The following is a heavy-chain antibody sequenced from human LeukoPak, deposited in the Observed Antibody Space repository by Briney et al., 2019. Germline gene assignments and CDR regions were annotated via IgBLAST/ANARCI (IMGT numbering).Heavy chain of an antibody. V-gene: IGHV1-69*04. CDR1: GGTFSSYA. D-gene: IGHD3-22*01. J-gene: IGHJ4*02. Sequence: SVKVSCKASGGTFSSYAISWVRQAPGQGLEWMGRIIPIFGIANYAQKFQGRVTITADKSTSTAYMELSSLRSEDTAVYYCAKDWYYDSSGYYHGPDYWGQGTLVTVSS. CDR3: AKDWYYDSSGYYHGPDY. CDR2: IIPIFGIA.